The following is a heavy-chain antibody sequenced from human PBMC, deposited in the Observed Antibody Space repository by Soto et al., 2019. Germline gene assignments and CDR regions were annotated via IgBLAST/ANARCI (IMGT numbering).Heavy chain of an antibody. CDR1: GFTFTNAW. J-gene: IGHJ4*02. CDR2: IHHSGIT. V-gene: IGHV4-4*02. D-gene: IGHD3-16*02. CDR3: ARGISYRWVY. Sequence: GSLRLSCAASGFTFTNAWMIWVRQPPGKGLEWIGEIHHSGITNYIQSVRSRVTMSVDKSNNQVSLELTSVAAADTAVYYCARGISYRWVYWGQGILVTVSS.